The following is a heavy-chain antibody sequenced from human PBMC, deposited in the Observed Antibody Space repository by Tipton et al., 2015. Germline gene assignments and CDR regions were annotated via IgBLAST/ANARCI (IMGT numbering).Heavy chain of an antibody. Sequence: SLRLSCAASGFTFSGSALHWVRQASGKGLEWVGRIRNKPNNYETAYVASVKGRFTISRDDSKNTAYLQMNSLETEDTAIYYCRMGVNYYDNDGRLRAFDVWGQGTMVTVSS. CDR1: GFTFSGSA. CDR3: RMGVNYYDNDGRLRAFDV. J-gene: IGHJ3*01. CDR2: IRNKPNNYET. V-gene: IGHV3-73*01. D-gene: IGHD3-22*01.